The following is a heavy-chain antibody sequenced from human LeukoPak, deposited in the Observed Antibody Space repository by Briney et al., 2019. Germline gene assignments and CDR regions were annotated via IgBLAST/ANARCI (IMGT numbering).Heavy chain of an antibody. CDR3: ARDEPYSSGWYGRY. D-gene: IGHD6-19*01. CDR2: IIWNGGST. CDR1: GFTLDDYG. V-gene: IGHV3-20*04. Sequence: RPGGSLRLSCAASGFTLDDYGMSWVRPAPGRGRGWVSGIIWNGGSTGYADSVKGRFTISRDNAKNSLYLQMNSLRAEDTALYYCARDEPYSSGWYGRYWGQGTLVTVSS. J-gene: IGHJ4*02.